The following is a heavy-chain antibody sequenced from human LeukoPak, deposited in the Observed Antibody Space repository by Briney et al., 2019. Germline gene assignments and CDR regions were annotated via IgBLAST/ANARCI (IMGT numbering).Heavy chain of an antibody. D-gene: IGHD6-19*01. CDR1: GYTFTSYG. V-gene: IGHV1-18*01. Sequence: ASVKVSCKASGYTFTSYGISWVRQAPGQGLEWMGWISAYNGNTNYAQKLQGRVTMTTDTSTSTAYMELRSLRSDDTAVYYCARVGYSSGWSGYFDYWGQGTLVTVSS. CDR3: ARVGYSSGWSGYFDY. J-gene: IGHJ4*02. CDR2: ISAYNGNT.